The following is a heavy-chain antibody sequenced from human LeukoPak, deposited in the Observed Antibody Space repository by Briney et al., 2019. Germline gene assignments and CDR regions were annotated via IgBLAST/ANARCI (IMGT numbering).Heavy chain of an antibody. Sequence: PSETLSLTCTVSGGSVSSTYYWSWIRQPPGKGLEWIGYIYYSGSTNYNPSLKSRVTISVDTSKNQFSLKLSSVTAADTAVYYCARSEVLLWFGELRPDAFDIWGQGTMVTVSS. CDR1: GGSVSSTYY. CDR3: ARSEVLLWFGELRPDAFDI. CDR2: IYYSGST. D-gene: IGHD3-10*01. V-gene: IGHV4-61*01. J-gene: IGHJ3*02.